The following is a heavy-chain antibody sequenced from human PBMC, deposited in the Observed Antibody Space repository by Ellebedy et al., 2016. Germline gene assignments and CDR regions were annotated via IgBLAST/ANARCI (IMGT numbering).Heavy chain of an antibody. V-gene: IGHV3-11*01. Sequence: GGSLRLSCAASGFTFSDYYMSWIRQAPGKGLEWVSYISSSGSTIYYADSVKGRFTISRDNAKNSLYLQMNSLRAEDTAVYYCARDLPQTYVDYYYYGMDVWGQGTTVTVSS. D-gene: IGHD3-16*01. CDR1: GFTFSDYY. CDR2: ISSSGSTI. CDR3: ARDLPQTYVDYYYYGMDV. J-gene: IGHJ6*02.